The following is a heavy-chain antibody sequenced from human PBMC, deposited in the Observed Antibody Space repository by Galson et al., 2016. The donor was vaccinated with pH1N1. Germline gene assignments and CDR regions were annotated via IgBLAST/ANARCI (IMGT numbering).Heavy chain of an antibody. Sequence: LRLSCAASGLSLGGYWMSWVRQAPGKGLEWVANIRSDGSEMYYLDSVRGRFTISRDNAKSSLFLQLNSLRAEDTAVYYCVRDGLTRWHFDYWGQGTLVTVSS. J-gene: IGHJ4*02. CDR2: IRSDGSEM. V-gene: IGHV3-7*04. CDR1: GLSLGGYW. D-gene: IGHD2-15*01. CDR3: VRDGLTRWHFDY.